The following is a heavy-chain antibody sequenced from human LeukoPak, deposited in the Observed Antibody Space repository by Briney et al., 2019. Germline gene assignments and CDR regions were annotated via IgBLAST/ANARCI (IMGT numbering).Heavy chain of an antibody. CDR3: AEKRGYYYYYMDV. Sequence: PGGSLRLSCAASGFTFSSYAMSWVRQAPGKGLEWVSAISGSGGSTYYADSVKGRFTISRDNSKNTLYLQMNSLRAEDTAVYYCAEKRGYYYYYMDVWGKGTTDTVSS. CDR2: ISGSGGST. CDR1: GFTFSSYA. V-gene: IGHV3-23*01. J-gene: IGHJ6*03.